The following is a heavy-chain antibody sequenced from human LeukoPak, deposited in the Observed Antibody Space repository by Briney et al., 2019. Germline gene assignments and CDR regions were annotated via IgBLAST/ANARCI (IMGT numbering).Heavy chain of an antibody. D-gene: IGHD3-22*01. Sequence: GGSLRLSCAASGFTFSIYAMSWVRQAPGKGLQWVSSITSRGESTWYVDSVKGRFTITRDNSENTLYLQMHSLRAEDTAVYYCARDRPNYYGSDGHYYRRDGDYWGRGTLVSVSA. V-gene: IGHV3-23*01. J-gene: IGHJ4*02. CDR3: ARDRPNYYGSDGHYYRRDGDY. CDR2: ITSRGEST. CDR1: GFTFSIYA.